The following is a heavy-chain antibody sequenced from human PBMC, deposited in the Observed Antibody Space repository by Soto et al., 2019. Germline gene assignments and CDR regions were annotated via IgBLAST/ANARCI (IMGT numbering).Heavy chain of an antibody. J-gene: IGHJ4*02. CDR2: INQDGSEK. D-gene: IGHD4-4*01. Sequence: PGGSLRLSCAASGFTFSSFLMAWVRQSPGKGLEWVANINQDGSEKYYVDSMKGRFTISRDNAKNSLYLEMNSLRAEDTAVYYCAIIGSGDYSDFDYWGQGTLVTVSS. CDR3: AIIGSGDYSDFDY. V-gene: IGHV3-7*03. CDR1: GFTFSSFL.